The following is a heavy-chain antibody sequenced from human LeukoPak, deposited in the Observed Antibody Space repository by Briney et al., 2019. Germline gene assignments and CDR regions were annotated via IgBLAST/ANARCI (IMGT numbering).Heavy chain of an antibody. CDR2: INPNSGAT. V-gene: IGHV1-2*02. J-gene: IGHJ4*02. Sequence: ASVKVSCKASGYTFTGYYMHWVRQAPGQGLERMGWINPNSGATKYVQKFQGRVTMTRDTSISAAYMELSRLRSDDTAVYYCAKGLDYGDPFNFDYWGQGTLVTVSS. D-gene: IGHD4-17*01. CDR1: GYTFTGYY. CDR3: AKGLDYGDPFNFDY.